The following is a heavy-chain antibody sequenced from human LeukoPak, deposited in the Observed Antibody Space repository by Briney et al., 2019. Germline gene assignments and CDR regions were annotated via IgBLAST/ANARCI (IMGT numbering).Heavy chain of an antibody. CDR3: ARDLDGYSSGGVDY. CDR2: ISSNGGST. J-gene: IGHJ4*02. D-gene: IGHD6-19*01. V-gene: IGHV3-64*01. Sequence: PGGSLRLSCAASGFTFSSYAMHWVRQAPGKGLEYVSAISSNGGSTYYANSVKGRFTISRDNSKNTLYLQMGSLRAEDVAVYYCARDLDGYSSGGVDYWGQGTLVTVSS. CDR1: GFTFSSYA.